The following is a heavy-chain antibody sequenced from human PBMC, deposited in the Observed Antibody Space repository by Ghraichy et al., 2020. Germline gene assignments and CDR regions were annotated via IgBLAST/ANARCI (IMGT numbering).Heavy chain of an antibody. Sequence: GGSLRLTCAASGFTFSDHYMDWVRQAPGKGLEWVGRTRNKANSFTTEYVASVKGRFTVSRDDSKNSLYLQMNSLKTEDTAVYYCVRTTWKQPYYYGMDVWGQGTTVTVSS. CDR2: TRNKANSFTT. D-gene: IGHD5-18*01. CDR3: VRTTWKQPYYYGMDV. CDR1: GFTFSDHY. J-gene: IGHJ6*02. V-gene: IGHV3-72*01.